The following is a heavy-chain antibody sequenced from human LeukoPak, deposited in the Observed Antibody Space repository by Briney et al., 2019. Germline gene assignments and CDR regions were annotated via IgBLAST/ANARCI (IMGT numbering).Heavy chain of an antibody. Sequence: SETLSLTCTVSGGSINNGGYYWSWIRQHPGKGLEWIGYIYYSGSSYYNPSLRSRVTISVDTSKNHFSLKLSSVTAADTAVYYCARLIAADPQLDCWGQGTLVTVSS. CDR2: IYYSGSS. V-gene: IGHV4-31*03. CDR3: ARLIAADPQLDC. J-gene: IGHJ4*02. CDR1: GGSINNGGYY. D-gene: IGHD6-13*01.